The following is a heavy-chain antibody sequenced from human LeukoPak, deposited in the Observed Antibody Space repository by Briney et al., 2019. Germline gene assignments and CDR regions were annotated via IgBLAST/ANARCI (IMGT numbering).Heavy chain of an antibody. CDR1: GFTFSSYA. V-gene: IGHV3-64D*09. D-gene: IGHD1-7*01. J-gene: IGHJ4*02. Sequence: GGSLRLSCSASGFTFSSYAMHWVRQAPGKGLEYVSAISSNGGSTYYADSVKGRFTISRDNSKNTLYLQMSSLRAEDTAVYYCVRSGGYNWNFEAYYFDYWGQGTLVTVSS. CDR2: ISSNGGST. CDR3: VRSGGYNWNFEAYYFDY.